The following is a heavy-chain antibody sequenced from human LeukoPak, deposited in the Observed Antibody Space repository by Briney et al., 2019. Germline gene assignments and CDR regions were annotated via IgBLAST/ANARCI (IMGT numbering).Heavy chain of an antibody. J-gene: IGHJ3*02. CDR2: ISAYKGDT. Sequence: ASVKVSCKASGYTFTSYGINWVRQAPGHGLEWMGWISAYKGDTNYAQNLQGRDTMTTDTSTSTAYMELRSLRSDDTAVYYCTRDLNWSGYYKDAFHIWGQGTMVTVSS. CDR3: TRDLNWSGYYKDAFHI. V-gene: IGHV1-18*01. CDR1: GYTFTSYG. D-gene: IGHD3-3*01.